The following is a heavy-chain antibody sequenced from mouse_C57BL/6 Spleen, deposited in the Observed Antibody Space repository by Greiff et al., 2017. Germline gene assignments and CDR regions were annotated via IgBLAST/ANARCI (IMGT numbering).Heavy chain of an antibody. J-gene: IGHJ4*01. CDR1: GYTFTDYE. Sequence: QVQLQQSGAELVRPGASVTLSCKASGYTFTDYEMHWVKQTPVHGLEWIGAIDPETGGTAYNQKFKGKAILTADKSSSTAYMELRSLTSEDSAVCYCTRRSVVERRYAMDYWGQGTSVTVSS. D-gene: IGHD1-1*01. CDR3: TRRSVVERRYAMDY. CDR2: IDPETGGT. V-gene: IGHV1-15*01.